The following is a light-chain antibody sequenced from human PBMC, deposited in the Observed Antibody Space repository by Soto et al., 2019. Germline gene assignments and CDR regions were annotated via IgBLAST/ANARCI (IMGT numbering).Light chain of an antibody. Sequence: QSALTQPASVSGSPGQSITISCTGTSSDIGNFNFVSWYQQYPGKAPILMIYEVSNRPSGVSNRFSGSKSGNTASLTISGLQAEDEADYYCSSYTTSTTVIFGGGTNVTVL. CDR3: SSYTTSTTVI. CDR2: EVS. V-gene: IGLV2-14*01. J-gene: IGLJ2*01. CDR1: SSDIGNFNF.